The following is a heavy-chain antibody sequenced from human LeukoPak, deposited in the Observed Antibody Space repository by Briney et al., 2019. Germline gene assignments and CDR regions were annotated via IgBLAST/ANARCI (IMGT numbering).Heavy chain of an antibody. J-gene: IGHJ6*02. CDR2: ISWNSGSI. CDR1: GFTFDDYA. D-gene: IGHD3-3*01. CDR3: ARNYDFWSGYYRYYYGMDV. Sequence: GGSLRLSCVASGFTFDDYAMPWVRQAPGKGLEWVSGISWNSGSIGYADSVKGRFTISRDNSKNTLYLQMNSLRAEDTAVYYCARNYDFWSGYYRYYYGMDVWGQGTTVTVSS. V-gene: IGHV3-9*01.